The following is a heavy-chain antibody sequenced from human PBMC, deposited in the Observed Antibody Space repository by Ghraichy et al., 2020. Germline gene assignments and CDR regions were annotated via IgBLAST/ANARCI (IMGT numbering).Heavy chain of an antibody. V-gene: IGHV4-39*01. Sequence: TLTLTCTVSGGSISSSSYYWGWIRQPPGKGLEWIGSIYYSGSTYYNPSLKSRVTISVDTSKNQFSLKLSSVTAADTAGYYCARQSRYSSSWYAAVFDYWGQGTLVTVSS. CDR2: IYYSGST. J-gene: IGHJ4*02. D-gene: IGHD6-13*01. CDR3: ARQSRYSSSWYAAVFDY. CDR1: GGSISSSSYY.